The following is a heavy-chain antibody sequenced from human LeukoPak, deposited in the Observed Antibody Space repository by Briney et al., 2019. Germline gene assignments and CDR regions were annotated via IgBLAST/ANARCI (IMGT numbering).Heavy chain of an antibody. Sequence: ASVKVSCKTSGYTFTDHYIHWVRQAPGQGLEWMGRINPKSGGANYVQKFQGRVTMTRDTSITTAYMELSSLRSDDTAVYYCARVTAAAGDYWGQGTLVTVSS. CDR1: GYTFTDHY. D-gene: IGHD6-13*01. CDR2: INPKSGGA. J-gene: IGHJ4*02. CDR3: ARVTAAAGDY. V-gene: IGHV1-2*06.